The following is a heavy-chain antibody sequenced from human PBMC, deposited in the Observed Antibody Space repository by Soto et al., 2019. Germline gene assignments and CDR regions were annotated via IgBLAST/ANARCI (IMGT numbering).Heavy chain of an antibody. CDR3: ARSRITGTTWSFDK. V-gene: IGHV5-51*01. Sequence: PGDCLRISCRASGYSFTNYWIGWVRQMPGKGLEWMAIIYPGDSDARYRPSFQGQVTISADKSINTAYLQWSSLKASDTAMYYCARSRITGTTWSFDKWGQGTLVTVYS. D-gene: IGHD1-20*01. CDR2: IYPGDSDA. J-gene: IGHJ4*02. CDR1: GYSFTNYW.